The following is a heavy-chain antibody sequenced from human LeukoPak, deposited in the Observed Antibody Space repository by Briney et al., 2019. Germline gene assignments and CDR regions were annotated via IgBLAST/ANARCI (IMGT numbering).Heavy chain of an antibody. D-gene: IGHD4-17*01. CDR1: GYTFTSYY. CDR2: INPSGGST. J-gene: IGHJ3*02. CDR3: AREAATTVTTYAFDI. V-gene: IGHV1-46*01. Sequence: ASVKVFCKASGYTFTSYYMHWVRQAPGQGLEWMGIINPSGGSTSYAQKFQGRVTMTRDTSTSTVYMELSSLRSEDTAVYYCAREAATTVTTYAFDIWGQGTTVTVSS.